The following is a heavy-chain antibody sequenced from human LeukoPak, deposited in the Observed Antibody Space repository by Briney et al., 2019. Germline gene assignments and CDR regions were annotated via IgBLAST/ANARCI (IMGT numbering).Heavy chain of an antibody. D-gene: IGHD3-22*01. CDR3: AREVSEGFDF. CDR2: LGTRSTSI. J-gene: IGHJ4*02. CDR1: GFTFSGYS. Sequence: GGSLRLSCTASGFTFSGYSMNWIRQAPGKGLEWVSSLGTRSTSIYHAGSVKGRFATSRDNAKNSLYLQMNSLRAEDTALYYCAREVSEGFDFWGQGTLVTVSS. V-gene: IGHV3-21*01.